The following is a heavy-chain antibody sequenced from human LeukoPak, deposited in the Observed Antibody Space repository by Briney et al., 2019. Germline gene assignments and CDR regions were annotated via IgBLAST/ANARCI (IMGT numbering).Heavy chain of an antibody. CDR3: ARGSRPVYNLLTGKRYFDY. V-gene: IGHV1-46*01. CDR2: INPTGDST. CDR1: GYTFTSYY. D-gene: IGHD3-9*01. Sequence: GASVKVSCKASGYTFTSYYMHWVRQAPGQGLEWMGLINPTGDSTGYAQKFQGRVTLTRDMSTSTDYMELSSLRSEDTAIYYCARGSRPVYNLLTGKRYFDYWGQGTLLTVSS. J-gene: IGHJ4*02.